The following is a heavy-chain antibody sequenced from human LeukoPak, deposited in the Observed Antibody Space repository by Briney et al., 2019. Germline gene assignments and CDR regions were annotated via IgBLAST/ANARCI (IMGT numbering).Heavy chain of an antibody. J-gene: IGHJ4*02. CDR2: ISSSSSYI. Sequence: GGSLRLSCAASGFTFSSYSMNWVRQAPGKGLEWVSSISSSSSYIYYADSVKGRFTNSRDNSKNTLYLQMNSLRAEDTAVYYCAKALYLSSAWYRSFDYWGQGTLVTVSS. CDR3: AKALYLSSAWYRSFDY. V-gene: IGHV3-21*04. D-gene: IGHD6-19*01. CDR1: GFTFSSYS.